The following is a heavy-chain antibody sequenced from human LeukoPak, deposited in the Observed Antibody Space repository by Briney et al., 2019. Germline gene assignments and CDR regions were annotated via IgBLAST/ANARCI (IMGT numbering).Heavy chain of an antibody. D-gene: IGHD6-6*01. J-gene: IGHJ6*03. V-gene: IGHV5-51*01. Sequence: GESLKISCKGSGYSFTSYWIGWVRQMPGKGLEWMGIINPGDSDTRYSPSSQAQVTISADNSISTAYLQWSSLKASDTAMYYCARLSRYYYYMDVWGKGTTVTVSS. CDR3: ARLSRYYYYMDV. CDR2: INPGDSDT. CDR1: GYSFTSYW.